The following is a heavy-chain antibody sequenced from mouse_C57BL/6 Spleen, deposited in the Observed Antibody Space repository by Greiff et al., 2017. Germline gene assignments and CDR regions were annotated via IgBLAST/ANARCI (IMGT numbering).Heavy chain of an antibody. J-gene: IGHJ4*01. CDR1: GYTFTSYW. D-gene: IGHD2-4*01. Sequence: VQLQQSGTVLARPGASVKMSCKTSGYTFTSYWMHWVKQRPGQGLEWIGAIYPGNSDTSYNQKFKGKAKLTAVTSASTAYMELSSLTNEDSAVYYCTIYYDYDGDAMDYWGQGTSVTVSS. V-gene: IGHV1-5*01. CDR2: IYPGNSDT. CDR3: TIYYDYDGDAMDY.